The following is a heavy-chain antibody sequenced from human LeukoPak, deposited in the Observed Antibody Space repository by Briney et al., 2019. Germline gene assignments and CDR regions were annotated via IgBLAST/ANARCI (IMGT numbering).Heavy chain of an antibody. J-gene: IGHJ4*02. CDR1: GFNFSSYS. V-gene: IGHV3-21*01. Sequence: GGSLRLSCAASGFNFSSYSMNWVRQAPGKGLEWVSSISSSSSYIYYADSVKGRFTISRDNAKNSLYLQMNSLRAEDTAVYYCARETLKWELSYFDYWGQGTLVTVSS. CDR2: ISSSSSYI. CDR3: ARETLKWELSYFDY. D-gene: IGHD1-26*01.